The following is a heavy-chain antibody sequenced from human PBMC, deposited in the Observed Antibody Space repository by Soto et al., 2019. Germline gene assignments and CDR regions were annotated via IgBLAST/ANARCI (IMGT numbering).Heavy chain of an antibody. CDR2: ISPANGDK. D-gene: IGHD1-1*01. Sequence: QVELMQSGPEVKRPGTSVKVSCKASGYTFITSGINWVRQTPGQALEWEGWISPANGDKKYAQKFKDRVSLTSETSTDTVYMELTNLRSDDTAVYFCARGRYFATTHRQWWYFDFWGRGTPVTVSS. V-gene: IGHV1-18*01. CDR1: GYTFITSG. CDR3: ARGRYFATTHRQWWYFDF. J-gene: IGHJ2*01.